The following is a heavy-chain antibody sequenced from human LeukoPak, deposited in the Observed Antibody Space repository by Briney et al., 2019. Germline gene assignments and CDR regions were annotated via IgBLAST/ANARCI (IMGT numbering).Heavy chain of an antibody. CDR1: GYTFTTYG. CDR3: ARETYSNILTGTDY. V-gene: IGHV1-18*01. Sequence: ASVKVSCKASGYTFTTYGLSWVRQAPGQGLEWLGWISTYDDNIEYAQSLQGRLTLTIDTSTSTAYMELRSLTSDDTAVYYCARETYSNILTGTDYWGPGTLVTVSS. D-gene: IGHD3-9*01. J-gene: IGHJ4*02. CDR2: ISTYDDNI.